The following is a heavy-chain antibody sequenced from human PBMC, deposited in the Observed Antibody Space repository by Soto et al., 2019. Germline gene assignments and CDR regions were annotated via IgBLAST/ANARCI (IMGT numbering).Heavy chain of an antibody. CDR1: GGSISSGAYY. Sequence: LSETLSLTCTVSGGSISSGAYYWSWIRQHPGKGLEWIGYIYFTGGTSYNPSLESRVSISLDTSKSQFSLKLSSVTAADTAVYYCAKHFDSGCPDYWGQGTLVTVSS. V-gene: IGHV4-30-4*01. CDR3: AKHFDSGCPDY. CDR2: IYFTGGT. J-gene: IGHJ4*02. D-gene: IGHD6-19*01.